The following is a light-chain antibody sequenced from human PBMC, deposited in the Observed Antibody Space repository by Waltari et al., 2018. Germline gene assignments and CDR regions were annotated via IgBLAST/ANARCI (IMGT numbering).Light chain of an antibody. Sequence: ENVLTQSPGTLSLSPGERVTLSCRASQALSSSYLAWYQQKPGQAPRLLIYGASSRATCIPDNFSGSGSGTDFTLTISRLEAEDFAVYYCQQYGNSPPTFGGGTKVEIK. J-gene: IGKJ4*01. V-gene: IGKV3-20*01. CDR2: GAS. CDR1: QALSSSY. CDR3: QQYGNSPPT.